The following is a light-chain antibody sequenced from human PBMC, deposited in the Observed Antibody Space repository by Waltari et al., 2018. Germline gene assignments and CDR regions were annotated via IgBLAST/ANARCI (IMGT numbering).Light chain of an antibody. CDR2: KAN. Sequence: QTVVTQEPSLSVSPGGTVTLTCALSSGSLSTTSYATWYQQTPGQAPRTIMYKANARSSVVPDRFSGSILGNTAALTITGAQADDESDYYCALYMGSGIWVFGGGTRLTVL. CDR1: SGSLSTTSY. J-gene: IGLJ3*02. CDR3: ALYMGSGIWV. V-gene: IGLV8-61*01.